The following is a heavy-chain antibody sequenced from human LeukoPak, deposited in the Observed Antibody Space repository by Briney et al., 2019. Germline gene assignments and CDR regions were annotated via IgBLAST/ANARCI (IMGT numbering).Heavy chain of an antibody. Sequence: ASVKVSCKASGYTFTSYDINWVRQATGQGLEWMGWISAYNGNTNYAQKLQGRVTMTTDTSTSTAYMELRSLRSDDTAVYYCARDDSSGYSFDYWGQGTLVTVSS. CDR3: ARDDSSGYSFDY. J-gene: IGHJ4*02. V-gene: IGHV1-18*01. CDR1: GYTFTSYD. D-gene: IGHD3-22*01. CDR2: ISAYNGNT.